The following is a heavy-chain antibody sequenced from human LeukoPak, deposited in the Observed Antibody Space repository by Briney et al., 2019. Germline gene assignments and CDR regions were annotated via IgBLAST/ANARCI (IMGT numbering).Heavy chain of an antibody. CDR3: ARLFSYYDSSGYYYFWFDP. V-gene: IGHV1-18*01. CDR1: GYTFTSYG. J-gene: IGHJ5*02. CDR2: ISAYNGNT. Sequence: ASVKVSCKASGYTFTSYGISWVRQAPGQGLEWMGWISAYNGNTNYAQKLQGRVTMTTDTSTSTAYMELRSLRSDDTAVYYCARLFSYYDSSGYYYFWFDPWGQGTLVTVSS. D-gene: IGHD3-22*01.